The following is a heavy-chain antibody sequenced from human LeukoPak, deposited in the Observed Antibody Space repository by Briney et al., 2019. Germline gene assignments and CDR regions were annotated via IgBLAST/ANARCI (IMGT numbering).Heavy chain of an antibody. CDR3: ARDVSPNGVVDY. D-gene: IGHD2-8*01. CDR1: GGSISSGTYY. Sequence: SETLSLTCTVSGGSISSGTYYWGWIRQPPGKGLEWIGSIYYSGSTYYNPSLKSRVTISVDTSKNQFSLKLSSVTAADTAVYYCARDVSPNGVVDYWGQGTPVTVSS. V-gene: IGHV4-39*07. J-gene: IGHJ4*02. CDR2: IYYSGST.